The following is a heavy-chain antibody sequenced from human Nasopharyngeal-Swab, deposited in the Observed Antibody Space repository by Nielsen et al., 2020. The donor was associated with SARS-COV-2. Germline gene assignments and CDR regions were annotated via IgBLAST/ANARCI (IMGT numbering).Heavy chain of an antibody. V-gene: IGHV5-10-1*01. CDR3: AGQPVTTLENFDY. D-gene: IGHD4-17*01. CDR1: GYSFTSYW. Sequence: GESLKISCKGSGYSFTSYWISWVRQMPGKGLEWMGRIDPTDSYTNYSPSFQGHVTISADKSISTAYLQWSSLKASDTAMYYCAGQPVTTLENFDYWGQGTLVTVSS. CDR2: IDPTDSYT. J-gene: IGHJ4*02.